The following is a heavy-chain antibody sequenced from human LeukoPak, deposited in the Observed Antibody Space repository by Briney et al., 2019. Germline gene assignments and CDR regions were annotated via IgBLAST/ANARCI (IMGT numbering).Heavy chain of an antibody. D-gene: IGHD2-2*01. J-gene: IGHJ6*02. CDR3: ARGGHCSTTSCSNYDGMDV. V-gene: IGHV3-33*01. Sequence: GRSLRLSCAASGFTFSSYGMHWVRQAPAKGLEWVAATWYDGSNKYYADSVKGRFTISRDNSKNTLYLQMNSLRAEDTAVYFCARGGHCSTTSCSNYDGMDVWGQGTTLTVSS. CDR2: TWYDGSNK. CDR1: GFTFSSYG.